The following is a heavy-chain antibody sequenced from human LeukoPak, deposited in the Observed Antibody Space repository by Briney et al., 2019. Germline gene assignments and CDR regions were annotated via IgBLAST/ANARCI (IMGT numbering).Heavy chain of an antibody. CDR3: ARAGAQQQVIDY. V-gene: IGHV4-34*01. D-gene: IGHD6-13*01. J-gene: IGHJ4*02. Sequence: SETLSLNCAVYGGSFSGHYWTWIRQPPGKGLQWIGEINHSGSTNYKPSLKSRLTISVDTSKNQFSLKLSSVTAADTAVYYCARAGAQQQVIDYWGQGTLVTVSS. CDR1: GGSFSGHY. CDR2: INHSGST.